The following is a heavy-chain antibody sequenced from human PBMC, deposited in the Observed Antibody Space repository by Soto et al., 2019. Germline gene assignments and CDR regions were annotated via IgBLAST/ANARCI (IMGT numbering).Heavy chain of an antibody. CDR3: ARHNYGSGSTYFDY. Sequence: ETLSLTCTVSGGSISSYYWSWIRQPPGKGLEWIGYIYYSGSTNYNPSLKSRVTISVDTSKNQFSLKLNSMTAADTAVYYCARHNYGSGSTYFDYWGQGTRVTVS. CDR1: GGSISSYY. J-gene: IGHJ4*02. CDR2: IYYSGST. D-gene: IGHD3-10*01. V-gene: IGHV4-59*08.